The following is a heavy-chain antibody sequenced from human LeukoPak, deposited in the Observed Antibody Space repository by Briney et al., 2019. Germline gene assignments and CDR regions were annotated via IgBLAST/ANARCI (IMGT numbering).Heavy chain of an antibody. CDR3: ARDHYDILTGYYSHGMDV. Sequence: GGSLRLSCAASGFTFSSYEMNWVRQAPGKGLEWVSYISSSGSTIYYADSVKGRFTISRDNAKNPLYLQMNSLRAEDTAVYYCARDHYDILTGYYSHGMDVWGQGTTVTVSS. D-gene: IGHD3-9*01. CDR1: GFTFSSYE. CDR2: ISSSGSTI. V-gene: IGHV3-48*03. J-gene: IGHJ6*02.